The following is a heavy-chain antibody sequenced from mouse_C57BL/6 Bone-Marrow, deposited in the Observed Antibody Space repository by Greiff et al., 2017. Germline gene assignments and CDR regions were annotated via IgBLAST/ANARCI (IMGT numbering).Heavy chain of an antibody. J-gene: IGHJ2*01. D-gene: IGHD2-3*01. Sequence: QVQLQQPGAELVKPGASVKMSCKASGYTFTSYWITWVKQRPGQGLEWIGDIYPGSGSTNYNEKFKSKATLTVDTSSSTAYMQLSSLTSEDAAVSYCANDGYYAYYFDYWGQGTTLTVSS. CDR1: GYTFTSYW. CDR3: ANDGYYAYYFDY. V-gene: IGHV1-55*01. CDR2: IYPGSGST.